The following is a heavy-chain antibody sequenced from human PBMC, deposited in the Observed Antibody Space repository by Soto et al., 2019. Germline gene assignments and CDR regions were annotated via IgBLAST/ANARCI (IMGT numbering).Heavy chain of an antibody. V-gene: IGHV3-21*01. CDR2: ISSSSSYI. Sequence: GGSLRLSCAASGFTFSSYSMNWVRQAPGKGLEWVSSISSSSSYIYYADSVKGRFTISRDNAKNSLYLQMNSLRAEDTAVYYCARGRGYEGDHYGMDVWGQGTTVTVSS. CDR1: GFTFSSYS. D-gene: IGHD5-12*01. CDR3: ARGRGYEGDHYGMDV. J-gene: IGHJ6*02.